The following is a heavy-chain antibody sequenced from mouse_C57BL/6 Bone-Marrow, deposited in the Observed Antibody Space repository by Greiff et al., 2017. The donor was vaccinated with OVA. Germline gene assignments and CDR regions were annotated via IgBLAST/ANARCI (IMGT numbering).Heavy chain of an antibody. CDR3: ARELWYLGDY. J-gene: IGHJ2*01. CDR1: GYTFTSYW. D-gene: IGHD2-1*01. CDR2: IHPNSGST. V-gene: IGHV1-64*01. Sequence: QVHVKQSGAELVKPGASVKLSCKASGYTFTSYWMHWVKQRPGQGLEWIGMIHPNSGSTNYNEKFKSKATLTVDKSSSTAYMQLSSLTSEDSAVYYCARELWYLGDYWGQGTTLTVSS.